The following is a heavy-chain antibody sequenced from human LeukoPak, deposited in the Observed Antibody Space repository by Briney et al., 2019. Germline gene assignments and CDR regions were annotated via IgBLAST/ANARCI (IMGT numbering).Heavy chain of an antibody. D-gene: IGHD2-15*01. Sequence: QPGGSLRLSCSASGFTFSSYAMHWVRQAPGKGLEWVAVISYDGSNKYYADSVKGRFTISRDNSKNTLYLQMNSLRAEDTAVYYCARSGYCSGGSCYPKLHYFDYWGQGTLVTVSS. J-gene: IGHJ4*02. CDR2: ISYDGSNK. CDR1: GFTFSSYA. CDR3: ARSGYCSGGSCYPKLHYFDY. V-gene: IGHV3-30-3*01.